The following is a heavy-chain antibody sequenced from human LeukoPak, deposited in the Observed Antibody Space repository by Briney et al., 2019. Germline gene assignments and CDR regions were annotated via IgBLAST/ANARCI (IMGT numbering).Heavy chain of an antibody. J-gene: IGHJ4*02. V-gene: IGHV3-64*01. CDR1: GFTFSGYT. Sequence: PGGSLRLSCVASGFTFSGYTMHWVRQAPGKGLEYVSAISSYGDNTYYANSVKGRFTISRDNSKNTLYLQMGSLSAEEMAVYYCARATNSYGGNSDFWGQGTLVTVSS. CDR2: ISSYGDNT. D-gene: IGHD4-23*01. CDR3: ARATNSYGGNSDF.